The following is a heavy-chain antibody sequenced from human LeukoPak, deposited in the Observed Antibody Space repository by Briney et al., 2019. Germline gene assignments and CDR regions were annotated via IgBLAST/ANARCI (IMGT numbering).Heavy chain of an antibody. V-gene: IGHV3-23*01. CDR3: ARDRDSGYCSRTSCYDFDF. J-gene: IGHJ4*02. D-gene: IGHD2-2*01. CDR2: ISGSSGSI. Sequence: PGGSLRLSCAASGFTISTYAVSWVRQAPGKGLEWVSVISGSSGSIYYADSVKGRFTISRDNSKNTLYLQMNSLRAEDTAIYYCARDRDSGYCSRTSCYDFDFWGQGTLVTVSS. CDR1: GFTISTYA.